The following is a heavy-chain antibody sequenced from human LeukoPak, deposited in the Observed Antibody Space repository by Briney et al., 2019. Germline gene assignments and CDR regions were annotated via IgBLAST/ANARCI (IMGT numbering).Heavy chain of an antibody. CDR3: ARCIVGATLFDY. J-gene: IGHJ4*02. V-gene: IGHV4-38-2*01. D-gene: IGHD1-26*01. Sequence: SETLSLTCAVPGYSISSGYYWGWIRQPPGKGLEWIGSIYHSGSTYYNPSLKSRVTISVDTSKSQFSLKLSSVTAADTAVYYCARCIVGATLFDYWGQGTLVTVSS. CDR1: GYSISSGYY. CDR2: IYHSGST.